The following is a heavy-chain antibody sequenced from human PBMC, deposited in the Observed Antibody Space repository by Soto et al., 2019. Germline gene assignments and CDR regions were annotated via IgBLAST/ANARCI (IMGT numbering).Heavy chain of an antibody. D-gene: IGHD2-15*01. J-gene: IGHJ6*02. CDR1: GGSLSSDGSY. V-gene: IGHV4-39*01. Sequence: PSETLSLTCTVSGGSLSSDGSYWGWVRQTPGKGLERIGIVYYTGGTYYNPSLSSRITISVDTSKNQFSLNVRSVTAADTARYYCARTQPQRYCSGGSCRPAYGLDCWGQGTTVTVSS. CDR3: ARTQPQRYCSGGSCRPAYGLDC. CDR2: VYYTGGT.